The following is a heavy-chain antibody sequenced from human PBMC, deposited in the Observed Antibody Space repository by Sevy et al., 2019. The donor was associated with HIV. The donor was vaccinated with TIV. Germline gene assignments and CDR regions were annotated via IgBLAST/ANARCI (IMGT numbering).Heavy chain of an antibody. D-gene: IGHD3-16*01. CDR2: VNHSGST. V-gene: IGHV4-34*01. J-gene: IGHJ2*01. CDR1: GGSFSGYS. Sequence: SETLSLTCAVSGGSFSGYSWDWIRQPPGKGLEWIGEVNHSGSTNYNPSLKSRVTISVDTSKNQFYVKLNFVTAADTAVYYCARGGDGVVPSPIIGLGACTKYWYFDLWGRGTLVTVSS. CDR3: ARGGDGVVPSPIIGLGACTKYWYFDL.